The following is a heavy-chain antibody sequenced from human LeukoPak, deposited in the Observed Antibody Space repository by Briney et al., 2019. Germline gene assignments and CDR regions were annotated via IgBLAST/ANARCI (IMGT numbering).Heavy chain of an antibody. J-gene: IGHJ4*02. CDR1: GFTFSSYA. D-gene: IGHD3-10*01. Sequence: PGGSLRPSCAASGFTFSSYAMMWVRQAPGKRLEWISSITGSGDGTYYADSVRGRFTISRDNSENTLYLQVSSLRAEDTAVYFCVKGFVHPTYYFDYWGQGTLVTVSS. CDR3: VKGFVHPTYYFDY. V-gene: IGHV3-23*01. CDR2: ITGSGDGT.